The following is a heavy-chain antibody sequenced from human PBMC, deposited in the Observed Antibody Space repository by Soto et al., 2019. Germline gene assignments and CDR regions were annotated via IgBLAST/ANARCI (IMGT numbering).Heavy chain of an antibody. CDR3: ARAIAARPLYYFDY. D-gene: IGHD6-6*01. CDR2: IYHSGST. Sequence: SETLSLTCAVSGGSISSGGYSWSWIRQPPGKGLEWIGYIYHSGSTYYNPSLKSRVTISVDRSKNQFSLKLSSVTAADTAVYYCARAIAARPLYYFDYWGQGTLVTVSS. J-gene: IGHJ4*02. V-gene: IGHV4-30-2*01. CDR1: GGSISSGGYS.